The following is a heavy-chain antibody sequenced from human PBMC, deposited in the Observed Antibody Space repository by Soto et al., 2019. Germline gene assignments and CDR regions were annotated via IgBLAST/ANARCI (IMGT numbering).Heavy chain of an antibody. Sequence: SETLSLTCAVSGGSISSGGYSWSWIRQPPGKGLEWIGYIYHSGSTHYSPSLKSRVSITVDTSKNQFSLNLASVSAEDTAVYYCARTSLTIFGPSNDYYGMGVWGLGTKVTVSS. J-gene: IGHJ6*02. CDR2: IYHSGST. V-gene: IGHV4-30-2*05. CDR1: GGSISSGGYS. D-gene: IGHD3-3*01. CDR3: ARTSLTIFGPSNDYYGMGV.